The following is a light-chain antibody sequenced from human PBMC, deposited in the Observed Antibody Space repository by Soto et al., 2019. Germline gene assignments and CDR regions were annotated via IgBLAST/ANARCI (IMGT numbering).Light chain of an antibody. CDR3: QQYGSSGT. CDR2: GAS. CDR1: QSVSNNY. Sequence: EIVLTQSPGTLSLSPGERATLSCRASQSVSNNYLAWYQQEPGQAPRLLIYGASNRATGIPDRLSGSGSGTEFTLTISRMEPEDFAVYYCQQYGSSGTFGHGTKVDIK. V-gene: IGKV3-20*01. J-gene: IGKJ1*01.